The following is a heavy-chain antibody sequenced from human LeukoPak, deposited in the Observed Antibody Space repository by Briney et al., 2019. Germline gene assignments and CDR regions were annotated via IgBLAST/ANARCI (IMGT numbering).Heavy chain of an antibody. J-gene: IGHJ5*02. V-gene: IGHV1-2*02. CDR3: ARGPFLIAAAGTTVWFDP. CDR1: GYTFTGYY. D-gene: IGHD6-13*01. CDR2: INPNSGGT. Sequence: ASVKVSCKASGYTFTGYYMHWVRQAPGQGLEWMGWINPNSGGTNYAQKFQGRVTMTRDTSISTAYMELSRLRSDDTAVYYCARGPFLIAAAGTTVWFDPWGQGTLVTVSS.